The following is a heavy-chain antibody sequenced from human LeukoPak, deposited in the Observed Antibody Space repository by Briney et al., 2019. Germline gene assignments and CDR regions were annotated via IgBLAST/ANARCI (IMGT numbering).Heavy chain of an antibody. D-gene: IGHD3-3*01. CDR1: GFTFSSYG. Sequence: GGSLRLSCAASGFTFSSYGMHWVRQAPGKGLEWVAFIRYDGSNRYYADSVKGRFTISRDNSKNTLYLQMDGLRAEDTAMYYCAKDGETYYDFWGGYPTGTSYMDVWGKGTTVTVS. CDR3: AKDGETYYDFWGGYPTGTSYMDV. CDR2: IRYDGSNR. J-gene: IGHJ6*03. V-gene: IGHV3-30*02.